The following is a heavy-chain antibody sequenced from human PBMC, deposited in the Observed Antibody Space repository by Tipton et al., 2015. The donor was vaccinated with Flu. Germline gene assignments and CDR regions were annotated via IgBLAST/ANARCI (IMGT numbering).Heavy chain of an antibody. CDR3: ARDQRAHYRSWIGYYQEGYHYYGMDV. CDR1: GGSISSGSYY. J-gene: IGHJ6*02. V-gene: IGHV4-31*03. D-gene: IGHD3-3*01. CDR2: VSGSGST. Sequence: TLSLTCTVSGGSISSGSYYWTWMRQHPGKGLEWIGYVSGSGSTGYNPSLQSRVTISADTSLNQFSLWLSSVTEADTAVYYCARDQRAHYRSWIGYYQEGYHYYGMDVWGQGTTVTVS.